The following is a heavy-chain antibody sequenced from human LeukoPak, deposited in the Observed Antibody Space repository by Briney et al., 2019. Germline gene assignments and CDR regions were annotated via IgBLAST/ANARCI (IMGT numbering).Heavy chain of an antibody. CDR1: GGTFSSYA. D-gene: IGHD4-17*01. CDR3: ARTRIGYGDYIDY. Sequence: SVKVSCKASGGTFSSYAISWVRQAPGQGLEWRGRIIPIFGTANYAQKFQGRVTITTDESTSTAYMDLSSLRSEDTAVYYCARTRIGYGDYIDYWGQGTLVTVSS. V-gene: IGHV1-69*05. J-gene: IGHJ4*02. CDR2: IIPIFGTA.